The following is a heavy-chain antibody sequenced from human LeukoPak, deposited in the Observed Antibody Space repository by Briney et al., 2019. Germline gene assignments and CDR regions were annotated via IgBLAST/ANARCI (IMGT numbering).Heavy chain of an antibody. CDR2: IYYSGSI. J-gene: IGHJ4*02. Sequence: SETLSLTCAVSGYSISSSNWWGWIRQPPGKGLDWIGYIYYSGSIYYNPSLKSRVTMSVDTSKNQFSLKLSSVTAVDTAVYYCARETNAWPVLLWFGDTYAQYYFDYWGQGTLVTVSS. CDR1: GYSISSSNW. D-gene: IGHD3-10*01. V-gene: IGHV4-28*03. CDR3: ARETNAWPVLLWFGDTYAQYYFDY.